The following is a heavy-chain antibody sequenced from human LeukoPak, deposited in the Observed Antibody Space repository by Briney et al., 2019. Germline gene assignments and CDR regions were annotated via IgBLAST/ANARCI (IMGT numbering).Heavy chain of an antibody. CDR1: GFTVSGNF. J-gene: IGHJ4*02. D-gene: IGHD3-3*01. CDR3: AATRYDFWSGYPY. Sequence: SGGSLRLSCAASGFTVSGNFMTWVRQAPGKGLEWVSVIYNDGGTYYADSARSRFIISRDNSKNRLYLQMNSLRAEDTAVYYCAATRYDFWSGYPYWGQGALVTVSS. CDR2: IYNDGGT. V-gene: IGHV3-66*02.